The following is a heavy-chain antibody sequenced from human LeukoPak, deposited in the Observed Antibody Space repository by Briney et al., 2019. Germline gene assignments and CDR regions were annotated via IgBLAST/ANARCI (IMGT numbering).Heavy chain of an antibody. V-gene: IGHV3-20*01. CDR1: GFTFDDYG. J-gene: IGHJ5*02. CDR3: ARGLMSGYDSGWFDP. D-gene: IGHD5-12*01. CDR2: INWNGGST. Sequence: GGSLRLSCAASGFTFDDYGMSWVRQAPGKGLEWVSGINWNGGSTGYADSVKDRFTISRDNAKNSLYLQMNSLRAEDTALYHCARGLMSGYDSGWFDPWGQGTLVTVSS.